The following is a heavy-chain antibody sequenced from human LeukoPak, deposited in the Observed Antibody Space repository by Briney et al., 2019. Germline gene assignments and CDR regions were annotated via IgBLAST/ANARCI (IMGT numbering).Heavy chain of an antibody. V-gene: IGHV1-2*02. Sequence: EASVKVSCKASGYTFTGYYMHWVRQAPGQGLEWMGWINPNSGGTNYAQKFQGRATMTRDTSISTAYMELSRLRSDDTAVYYCASPGSSSSRDYYYYMDVWGKGTTVTVSS. CDR1: GYTFTGYY. D-gene: IGHD6-6*01. J-gene: IGHJ6*03. CDR2: INPNSGGT. CDR3: ASPGSSSSRDYYYYMDV.